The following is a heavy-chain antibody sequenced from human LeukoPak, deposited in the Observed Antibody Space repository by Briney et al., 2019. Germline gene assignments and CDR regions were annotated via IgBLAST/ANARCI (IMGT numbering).Heavy chain of an antibody. CDR2: ISSSSSYI. CDR1: GFTFSSYS. CDR3: ARDMVVPAASPWYFDY. Sequence: GGSLRLSCAASGFTFSSYSMNWVRQAPGKGLEWVSSISSSSSYIYSADSVKGRFTISRDNAKNSLYLQMNSLRAEDTAVYYCARDMVVPAASPWYFDYWGQGTLVTVSS. J-gene: IGHJ4*02. V-gene: IGHV3-21*01. D-gene: IGHD2-2*01.